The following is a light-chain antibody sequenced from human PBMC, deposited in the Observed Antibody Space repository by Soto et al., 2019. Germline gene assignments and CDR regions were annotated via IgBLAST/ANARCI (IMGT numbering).Light chain of an antibody. J-gene: IGKJ1*01. CDR2: AAS. Sequence: DIQRSHWPGSLSCSXRDDISMSGXTSQDIGGRLAWFQQKPGKAPQYLIQAASILQSGVPSRFSGSGSGTEFILSINNLQPEDFASYFCLQVYSFPRTFGLGTKVDIK. V-gene: IGKV1-12*01. CDR1: QDIGGR. CDR3: LQVYSFPRT.